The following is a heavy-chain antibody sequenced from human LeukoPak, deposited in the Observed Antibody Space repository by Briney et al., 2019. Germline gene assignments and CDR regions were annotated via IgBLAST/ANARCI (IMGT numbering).Heavy chain of an antibody. Sequence: GGSLRFSCAASGFTFSSYGMSWVRHAPGQGPEWVSVISGSGDNTYYGDSVKGRFTISRANSKNTLYLQMSSLRAGDTAVYYWAKIRWSSIQNWFDPWGQGALVIVSS. CDR3: AKIRWSSIQNWFDP. J-gene: IGHJ5*02. CDR2: ISGSGDNT. V-gene: IGHV3-23*01. CDR1: GFTFSSYG. D-gene: IGHD4-23*01.